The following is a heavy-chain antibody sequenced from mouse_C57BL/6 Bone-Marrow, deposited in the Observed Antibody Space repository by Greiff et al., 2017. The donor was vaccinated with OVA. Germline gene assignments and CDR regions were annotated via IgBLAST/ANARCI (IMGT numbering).Heavy chain of an antibody. V-gene: IGHV1-42*01. CDR2: INPSTGGT. CDR1: GYSFTGYY. J-gene: IGHJ1*03. Sequence: VQLQQSGPELVKPGASVKISCKASGYSFTGYYMNWVKQSPEKSLEWIGEINPSTGGTTYNQKFKAKATLTVDKSSSTAYMQLKSLTSEDSAVYYCARAKYYGSSIVLDWYFDVWGTGTTVTVSS. D-gene: IGHD1-1*01. CDR3: ARAKYYGSSIVLDWYFDV.